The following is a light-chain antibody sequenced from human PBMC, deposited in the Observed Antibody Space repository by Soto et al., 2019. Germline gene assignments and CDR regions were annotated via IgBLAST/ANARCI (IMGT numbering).Light chain of an antibody. J-gene: IGLJ2*01. CDR3: QSYDSSLSGSV. CDR2: GNS. CDR1: SSNIGAGYD. Sequence: QSVLTQPPSVSGAPGQRVTISCTGSSSNIGAGYDVHWYQQLPGTAPKLLIYGNSNRPSGVPDRFSGSKSGTSASLAITGLQAEDGADYYCQSYDSSLSGSVFGGGTTVTVL. V-gene: IGLV1-40*01.